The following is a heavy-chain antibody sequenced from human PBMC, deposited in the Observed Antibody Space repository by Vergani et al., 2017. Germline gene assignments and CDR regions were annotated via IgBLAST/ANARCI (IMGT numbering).Heavy chain of an antibody. CDR3: ASSEWELQTGDAFDI. CDR1: GFTFSSYS. CDR2: ISSSSSYI. Sequence: EVQLVESGGGLVKPGGSLRLSCAASGFTFSSYSMNWVRQAPGKGLEWVSSISSSSSYIYYADSVKGRFTISRDNAKNSLYLQMNSLRAEDTAVYYCASSEWELQTGDAFDIWGQGTMVTVSS. J-gene: IGHJ3*02. V-gene: IGHV3-21*01. D-gene: IGHD1-26*01.